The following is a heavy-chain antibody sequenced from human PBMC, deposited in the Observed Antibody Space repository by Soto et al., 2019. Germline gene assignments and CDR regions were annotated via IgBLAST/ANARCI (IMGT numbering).Heavy chain of an antibody. J-gene: IGHJ6*02. CDR3: ARNGTLTDYSYGMDV. Sequence: ASVKVSCKASGGTFSDFTINWVRQAPGQRLEWMGGIIPIFDTANYAEKFQGRVTITADESTSTSFMEVSSLRSEDTVVYYCARNGTLTDYSYGMDVWGQGTMVTVSS. CDR1: GGTFSDFT. D-gene: IGHD1-1*01. V-gene: IGHV1-69*13. CDR2: IIPIFDTA.